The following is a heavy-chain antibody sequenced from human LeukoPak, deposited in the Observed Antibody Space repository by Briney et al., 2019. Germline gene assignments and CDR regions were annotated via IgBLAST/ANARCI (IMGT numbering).Heavy chain of an antibody. CDR1: GFTFSSYG. D-gene: IGHD3-22*01. V-gene: IGHV3-33*01. CDR2: IWYYGSNK. J-gene: IGHJ4*02. Sequence: GGSLRLSCAASGFTFSSYGMHWVRQAPGKGLEWVAVIWYYGSNKYYADSVKGRFTISRDNSKNTLYLQMNSLRAEDTAVYYCAREGSSGYYLDYWGQGTLVTVSS. CDR3: AREGSSGYYLDY.